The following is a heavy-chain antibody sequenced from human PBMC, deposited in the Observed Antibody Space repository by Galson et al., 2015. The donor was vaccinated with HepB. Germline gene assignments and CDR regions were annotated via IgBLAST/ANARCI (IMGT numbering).Heavy chain of an antibody. CDR3: TRIALSGSYWYFDY. CDR2: ISTTSDNK. D-gene: IGHD1-26*01. CDR1: GFTFSSYT. V-gene: IGHV3-48*01. J-gene: IGHJ4*02. Sequence: SLRLSCAASGFTFSSYTMNWVRQAPGKGLEWISYISTTSDNKFSADSVKGRFIISRDNAKNLLYLQTNSLRAEDTAVYYCTRIALSGSYWYFDYWGQGSLVTVSS.